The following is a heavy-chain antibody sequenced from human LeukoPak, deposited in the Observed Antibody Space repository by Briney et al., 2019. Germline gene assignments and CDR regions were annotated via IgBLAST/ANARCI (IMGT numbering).Heavy chain of an antibody. CDR1: GFTFSSYS. CDR2: ISSSSSYI. CDR3: ARDWGIAVADLLDY. Sequence: GGSLRLSCAASGFTFSSYSMNWVRQAPGKGLEWVSSISSSSSYIYYADSVKGRFTISRDNAKNSLYLQMNSLRAEDTAVYYCARDWGIAVADLLDYWGQGTLVTVSS. D-gene: IGHD6-19*01. V-gene: IGHV3-21*01. J-gene: IGHJ4*02.